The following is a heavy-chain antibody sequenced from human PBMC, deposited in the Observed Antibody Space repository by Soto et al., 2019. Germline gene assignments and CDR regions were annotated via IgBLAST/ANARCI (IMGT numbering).Heavy chain of an antibody. J-gene: IGHJ4*02. V-gene: IGHV4-59*08. Sequence: SETLSLTCTVSGGTISSWYWSWIRQPPGKGLEWIGYIYYSGSTNCNPSLKSRVTISVDTSKNQFSLKLSYVTAADTDVYYCARRYGSAIDYWGQGTLVTVAS. CDR1: GGTISSWY. CDR3: ARRYGSAIDY. D-gene: IGHD1-26*01. CDR2: IYYSGST.